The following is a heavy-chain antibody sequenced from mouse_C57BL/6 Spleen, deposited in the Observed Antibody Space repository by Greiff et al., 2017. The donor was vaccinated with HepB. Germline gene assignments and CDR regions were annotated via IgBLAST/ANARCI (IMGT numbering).Heavy chain of an antibody. D-gene: IGHD2-1*01. CDR2: ISYSGST. V-gene: IGHV3-1*01. Sequence: EVQRVESGPGMVKPSQSLSLTCTVTGYSITSGYDWHWIRHFPGNKLEWMGYISYSGSTNYNPSLKSRISITHDTSKNHFFLKLNSVTTEDTATYYCARAGNYYWYFDVWGTGTTVTVSS. CDR1: GYSITSGYD. CDR3: ARAGNYYWYFDV. J-gene: IGHJ1*03.